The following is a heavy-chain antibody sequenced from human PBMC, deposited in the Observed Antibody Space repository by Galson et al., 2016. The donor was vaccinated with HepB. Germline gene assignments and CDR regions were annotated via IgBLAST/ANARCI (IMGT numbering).Heavy chain of an antibody. V-gene: IGHV3-74*01. Sequence: LSCAASGFSFSTYWMHWVRLVPGKGLVCVSHINHDGSSTAYADSVKGRFTVSRDTAKNTLYLQMNSLRAEDTGVYFCAIGRWMWGFNSWGQGTQVTVSS. CDR1: GFSFSTYW. CDR3: AIGRWMWGFNS. D-gene: IGHD4-23*01. CDR2: INHDGSST. J-gene: IGHJ4*02.